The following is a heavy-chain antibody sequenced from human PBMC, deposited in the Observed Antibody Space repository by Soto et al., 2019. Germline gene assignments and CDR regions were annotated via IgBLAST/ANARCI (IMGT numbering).Heavy chain of an antibody. Sequence: SETLSLTCTVSGGSISSYYWSWIRQPPGKGLEWIGYIYYSGSTNYNPSLKSRVTISVDTSKNQFSLKLSSVTAADTAVYYCARGDIAARRGHYYYGMDVWGQGTTVTVSS. D-gene: IGHD6-6*01. CDR2: IYYSGST. CDR1: GGSISSYY. V-gene: IGHV4-59*01. CDR3: ARGDIAARRGHYYYGMDV. J-gene: IGHJ6*02.